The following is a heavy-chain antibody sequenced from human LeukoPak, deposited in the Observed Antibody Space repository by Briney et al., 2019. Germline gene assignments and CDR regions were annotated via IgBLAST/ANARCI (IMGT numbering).Heavy chain of an antibody. D-gene: IGHD4-23*01. CDR1: GGTFSNYA. J-gene: IGHJ4*02. CDR3: ARGWIAEATVVTPYNY. CDR2: IIPIFGTA. V-gene: IGHV1-69*13. Sequence: ASVKVSCKASGGTFSNYAVNWVRQAPGQGLEWMGGIIPIFGTAHYAQKFQGRVTITADESTSTAFMQLSSLRSEDTAMYYCARGWIAEATVVTPYNYWGQGTLVTVFS.